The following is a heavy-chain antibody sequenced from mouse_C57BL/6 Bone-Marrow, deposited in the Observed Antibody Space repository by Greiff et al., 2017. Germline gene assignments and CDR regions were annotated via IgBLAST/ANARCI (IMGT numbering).Heavy chain of an antibody. V-gene: IGHV1-62-2*01. D-gene: IGHD3-3*01. Sequence: VQLQQSGAELVKPGASVKLSCKASGYTFTEYSIHWVKQRPGQGLEWIGWFYPGSGSTKYNEKFKGKATLTADKSSSTVYMELSSLTSDDSAVYYCARHEGRVRRRGFAYWGQGTPVTVSA. J-gene: IGHJ3*01. CDR1: GYTFTEYS. CDR3: ARHEGRVRRRGFAY. CDR2: FYPGSGST.